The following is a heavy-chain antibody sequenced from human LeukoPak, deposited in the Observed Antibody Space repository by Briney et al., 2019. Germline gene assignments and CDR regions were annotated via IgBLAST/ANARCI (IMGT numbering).Heavy chain of an antibody. CDR3: AREGGFYRPLDY. J-gene: IGHJ4*02. CDR2: VHLDGRT. V-gene: IGHV4-4*02. CDR1: GGSISSTNW. Sequence: SGTLSLICGVSGGSISSTNWWTWVRPPPGRGLEWIGEVHLDGRTNYNPSLESRLTMSVDLSENHISLKLTSVTAADTAVYYCAREGGFYRPLDYSGQGTLVTVSS. D-gene: IGHD3-3*01.